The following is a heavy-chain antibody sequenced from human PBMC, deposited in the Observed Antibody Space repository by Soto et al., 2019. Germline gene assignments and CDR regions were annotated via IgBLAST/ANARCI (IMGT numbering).Heavy chain of an antibody. Sequence: SGPTLVNPTQTLTLTCTLSGFSLVTGGERVSWIRQPPGQALEWLARIDGNDGKYYSPSLKTRLTISKDNSKNQVVLTMTNMDPVDTATYYCARTMTSTGTCDYWGQGAMVTVSA. D-gene: IGHD3-22*01. CDR3: ARTMTSTGTCDY. V-gene: IGHV2-70*04. J-gene: IGHJ4*02. CDR1: GFSLVTGGER. CDR2: IDGNDGK.